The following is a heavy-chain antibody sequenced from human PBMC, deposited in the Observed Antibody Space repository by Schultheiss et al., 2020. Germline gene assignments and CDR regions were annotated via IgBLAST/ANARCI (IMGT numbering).Heavy chain of an antibody. V-gene: IGHV1-18*01. D-gene: IGHD4-17*01. J-gene: IGHJ6*02. CDR3: ARQTTVTPGHGMDV. CDR1: GYTFTSYG. Sequence: ASVKVSGKASGYTFTSYGISWVRQAPGQGLEWMGWISAYNGNTNYAQKLQGRVTMTTDTSTSTAYMELRSLRSDDTAVYYCARQTTVTPGHGMDVWGQGTTVTVSS. CDR2: ISAYNGNT.